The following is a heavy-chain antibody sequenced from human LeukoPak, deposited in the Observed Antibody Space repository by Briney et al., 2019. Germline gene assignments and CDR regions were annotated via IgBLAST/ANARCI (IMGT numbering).Heavy chain of an antibody. CDR2: INPNSGGT. V-gene: IGHV1-2*02. CDR3: ASGGERYSSGWYGDY. J-gene: IGHJ4*02. D-gene: IGHD6-19*01. Sequence: ASVKVSYKASGYTFTGYYMHWVRQAPGQGLEWMGWINPNSGGTKYAQKFQGRVTMTRDTSISTAHMELSRLTSDDTAVYYCASGGERYSSGWYGDYWGQGTLVTVSS. CDR1: GYTFTGYY.